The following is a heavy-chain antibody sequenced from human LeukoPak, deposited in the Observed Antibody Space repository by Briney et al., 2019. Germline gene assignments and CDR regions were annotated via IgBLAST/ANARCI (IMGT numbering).Heavy chain of an antibody. J-gene: IGHJ5*02. V-gene: IGHV1-2*02. Sequence: ASVKVSCKASGYTFTGYYMHWVRQAPGQGLEWMGWINPNSGGTNYAQKFQGRVTMTRDTSISTAYMELSRLRSDDTAVYYCARVVVVPAAIGYNWFDPWGQGTLVTVSS. CDR3: ARVVVVPAAIGYNWFDP. CDR1: GYTFTGYY. CDR2: INPNSGGT. D-gene: IGHD2-2*02.